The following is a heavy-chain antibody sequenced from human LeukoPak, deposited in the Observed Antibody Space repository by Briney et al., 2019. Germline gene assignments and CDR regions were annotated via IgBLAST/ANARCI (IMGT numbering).Heavy chain of an antibody. J-gene: IGHJ4*02. CDR3: ATSGYDYGYFDY. V-gene: IGHV3-48*01. D-gene: IGHD5-12*01. CDR1: GFTFSSYS. CDR2: ISRSSSAI. Sequence: GGSLRLSCAASGFTFSSYSMNWVRQAPGKGLEWVSYISRSSSAIFYADSVKGRFTISRDNAENSLYLQVNSLRAEDTAVYYCATSGYDYGYFDYWGQGTLVTVSS.